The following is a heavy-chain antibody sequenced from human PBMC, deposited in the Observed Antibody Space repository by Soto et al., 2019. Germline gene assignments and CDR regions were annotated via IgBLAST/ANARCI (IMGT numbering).Heavy chain of an antibody. Sequence: QVQLVQSGAEVKKPGSSVKVSCKASGGTFSSYAISWVRQATGQGLEWMGGIIPIFGTANYAQTFQGRVTITADESTSTAYMELSSLRSEDTAVYYCARDGTDYYGAGNYIGGYWGQGSLVIFSS. V-gene: IGHV1-69*01. D-gene: IGHD3-10*01. J-gene: IGHJ4*02. CDR1: GGTFSSYA. CDR2: IIPIFGTA. CDR3: ARDGTDYYGAGNYIGGY.